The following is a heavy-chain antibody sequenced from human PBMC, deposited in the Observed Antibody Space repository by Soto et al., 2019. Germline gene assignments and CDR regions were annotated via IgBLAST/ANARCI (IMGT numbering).Heavy chain of an antibody. V-gene: IGHV4-30-2*01. D-gene: IGHD6-6*01. CDR3: ARVHSRFEVGYYYFGMDV. J-gene: IGHJ6*02. Sequence: QLQLQESGSGLVKPSQTLSLTCVVSGDSISRGIYSWSWVRQPPGKGLEWIGYIYHSGKTYYNPSLKGRVTISVDRSENQFSLRLSSVTAADTAVYYCARVHSRFEVGYYYFGMDVWGQGTTVTVSS. CDR1: GDSISRGIYS. CDR2: IYHSGKT.